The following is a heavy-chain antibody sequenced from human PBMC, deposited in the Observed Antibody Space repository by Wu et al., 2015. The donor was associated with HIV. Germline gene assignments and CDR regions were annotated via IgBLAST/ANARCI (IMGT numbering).Heavy chain of an antibody. J-gene: IGHJ4*02. CDR3: ARSIFGVVRGAYFDY. D-gene: IGHD3-3*02. V-gene: IGHV1-2*02. CDR2: INPNSGGT. Sequence: QVQLVQSGAEVKKPGASVKVSCKASGHTFTGYYMHWVRQAPGQGLEWMGWINPNSGGTNYAQKFQGRVTMTRDTSISTAYMELSRLRSDDTAVYYCARSIFGVVRGAYFDYWGQGTLVTVSS. CDR1: GHTFTGYY.